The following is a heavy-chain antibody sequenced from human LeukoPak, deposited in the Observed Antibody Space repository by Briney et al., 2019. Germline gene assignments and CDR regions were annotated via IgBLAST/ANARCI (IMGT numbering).Heavy chain of an antibody. CDR2: INPSGGST. J-gene: IGHJ4*02. V-gene: IGHV1-46*01. CDR1: GYTFTSNY. D-gene: IGHD3-22*01. Sequence: ASVKVSCKAFGYTFTSNYMHWVRQAPGQGLEWMGIINPSGGSTSYAQKFQGRVTMTRDMSTSTVYMELCSLRSEDTAMYYCARDVLDYYDSSGYFGYWGQGTLVTVSS. CDR3: ARDVLDYYDSSGYFGY.